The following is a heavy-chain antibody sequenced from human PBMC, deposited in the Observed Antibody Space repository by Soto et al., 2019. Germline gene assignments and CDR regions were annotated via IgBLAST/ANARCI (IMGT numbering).Heavy chain of an antibody. Sequence: GGSLRLSCAASGFTFSDYYMSWIRQAPGKGLEWVSYISSSGSTIYYADSVKGRFTISRDNAKNSLYLQMNSLRAEDTAVYYCASQRITIFGVVPPGPMDVWGKGTTVTVSS. CDR3: ASQRITIFGVVPPGPMDV. D-gene: IGHD3-3*01. CDR2: ISSSGSTI. CDR1: GFTFSDYY. J-gene: IGHJ6*04. V-gene: IGHV3-11*01.